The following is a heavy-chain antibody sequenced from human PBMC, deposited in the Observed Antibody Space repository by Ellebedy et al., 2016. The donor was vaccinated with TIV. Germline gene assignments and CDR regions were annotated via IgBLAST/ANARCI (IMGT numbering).Heavy chain of an antibody. CDR2: IYYSGST. J-gene: IGHJ4*02. V-gene: IGHV4-59*01. Sequence: SETLSLXCTVSGGSISSYYWSWIRQPPGKGLEWIGYIYYSGSTYYNPSLKSRVTTSVDSSKNQFSLRLSSVTAADTAVYYCARLGYSYDLHYWGQGTLVTVSS. D-gene: IGHD5-18*01. CDR3: ARLGYSYDLHY. CDR1: GGSISSYY.